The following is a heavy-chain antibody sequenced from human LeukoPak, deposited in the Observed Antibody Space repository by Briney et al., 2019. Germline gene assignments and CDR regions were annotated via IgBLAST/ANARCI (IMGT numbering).Heavy chain of an antibody. J-gene: IGHJ6*03. CDR3: ARETNYDFYYMDV. Sequence: GGSLRLSCAASGFTFSSYGMHWVRQAPGKGLEGVAVIWYDGSNQYYADSVKGRFTISRDNSKNTLYLQMNSLRAEDTAVYYCARETNYDFYYMDVWGKGTTVTVSS. V-gene: IGHV3-33*01. D-gene: IGHD3-3*01. CDR2: IWYDGSNQ. CDR1: GFTFSSYG.